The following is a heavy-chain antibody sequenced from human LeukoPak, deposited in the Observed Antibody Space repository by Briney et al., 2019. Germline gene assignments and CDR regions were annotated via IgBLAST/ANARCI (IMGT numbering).Heavy chain of an antibody. CDR1: GYSISSGYY. J-gene: IGHJ4*02. CDR3: ASLIPIAARLXDX. V-gene: IGHV4-38-2*01. D-gene: IGHD6-6*01. CDR2: IYHSGST. Sequence: SETLSLTCAVSGYSISSGYYWGWIRQPPGKGLEWIGSIYHSGSTYYNPSLKSRVTISVDTSKNQFSLKLSSVTAADTAVYYCASLIPIAARLXDXXGQGXLVTV.